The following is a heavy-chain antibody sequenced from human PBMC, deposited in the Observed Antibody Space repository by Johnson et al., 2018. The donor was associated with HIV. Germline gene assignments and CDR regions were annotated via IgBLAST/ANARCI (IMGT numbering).Heavy chain of an antibody. Sequence: VQLVESGGGVVQPGRSLRLSCAASGFTFSSYAMHWVRQAPGKGLEWVAVISYDGSNKYYADSVKGRFTISRDNSKNTLYLQMNRLRAEDTAVYYCARPHPVGGGSWWYLGAFDIWGQGTMVTVSS. CDR1: GFTFSSYA. V-gene: IGHV3-30-3*01. D-gene: IGHD2-15*01. CDR2: ISYDGSNK. CDR3: ARPHPVGGGSWWYLGAFDI. J-gene: IGHJ3*02.